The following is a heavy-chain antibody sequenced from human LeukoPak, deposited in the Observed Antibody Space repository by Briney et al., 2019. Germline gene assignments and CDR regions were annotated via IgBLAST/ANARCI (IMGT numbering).Heavy chain of an antibody. Sequence: PGGSLRLSCAASGFSFSNYAMTWVRQAPGKGLEWVSVIYAGGDTYYADSVKGRFIISRDDSKDTLYLQMNRLRAEDTAVYYCARVNSGLDAFDIWGQGTMVTVSS. CDR2: IYAGGDT. CDR1: GFSFSNYA. D-gene: IGHD1-26*01. V-gene: IGHV3-53*01. J-gene: IGHJ3*02. CDR3: ARVNSGLDAFDI.